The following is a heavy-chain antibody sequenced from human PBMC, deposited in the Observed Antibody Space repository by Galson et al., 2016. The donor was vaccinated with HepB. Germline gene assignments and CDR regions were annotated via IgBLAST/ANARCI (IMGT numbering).Heavy chain of an antibody. CDR1: SGSVSSGGYY. Sequence: ETLSLTCTVSSGSVSSGGYYWSWVRQSPGKGLEWIGYIQNPGSTKYNPSLKGRVTISIDRSKNQFFLELTSVTAADTAVYYCARDEGFYTGMDVWGQGTTVTVSS. CDR3: ARDEGFYTGMDV. CDR2: IQNPGST. J-gene: IGHJ6*02. D-gene: IGHD2-2*02. V-gene: IGHV4-61*08.